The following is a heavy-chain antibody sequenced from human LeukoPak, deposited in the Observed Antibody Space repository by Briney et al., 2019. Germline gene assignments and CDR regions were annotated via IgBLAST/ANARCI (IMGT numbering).Heavy chain of an antibody. V-gene: IGHV3-30*18. CDR3: AKGPLRGTAAAIDY. D-gene: IGHD2-2*01. J-gene: IGHJ4*02. CDR1: GFTFNNYG. CDR2: ISYDGRNI. Sequence: GGSLRLSCAASGFTFNNYGMHWARQAPGKGLEWVAVISYDGRNIHYPDSVKGRFTISRDISTDTLWLQMDSLRTEDTAVYYCAKGPLRGTAAAIDYWGQGTLVTVSS.